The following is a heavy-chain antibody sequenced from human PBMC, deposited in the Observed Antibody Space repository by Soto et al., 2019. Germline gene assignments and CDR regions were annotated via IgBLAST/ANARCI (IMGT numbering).Heavy chain of an antibody. CDR2: ISGSGGST. J-gene: IGHJ4*02. CDR1: GFTFSSYA. CDR3: AKLDTAMVRGFDY. D-gene: IGHD5-18*01. V-gene: IGHV3-23*01. Sequence: EVQLLESGGGLVQPGGSLRLSCAASGFTFSSYAMSWVRQAPGKGLEWVSAISGSGGSTYYADSVKVRFTISRDNSKNTLYLQMNSLRAEDTAVYYCAKLDTAMVRGFDYWGQGTLVTVSS.